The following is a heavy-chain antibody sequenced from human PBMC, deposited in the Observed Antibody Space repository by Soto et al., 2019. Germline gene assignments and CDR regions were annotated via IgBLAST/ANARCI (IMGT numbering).Heavy chain of an antibody. J-gene: IGHJ5*02. D-gene: IGHD2-2*01. Sequence: SETLSLTCTVSGGSMISYYWSWIRQPPGRGLEWIGFIYYAGSTKYNPSLNSRVTISVDTSKNQFSLKLSSVTAADTAVYYCARWTLGYCSSTSCYRWFDPWGQGTLVTRLL. CDR1: GGSMISYY. CDR2: IYYAGST. V-gene: IGHV4-59*08. CDR3: ARWTLGYCSSTSCYRWFDP.